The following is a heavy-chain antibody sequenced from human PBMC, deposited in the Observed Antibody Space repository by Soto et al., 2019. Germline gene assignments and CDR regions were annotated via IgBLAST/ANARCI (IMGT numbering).Heavy chain of an antibody. D-gene: IGHD3-10*01. Sequence: QVQLQESCPGLVKPSETMSLSCTVSGGSISSYYWSWFRQSPGKRMEWIGYVHHSWGSSYNPSLQSRVAISLDTSKSQFSLKVTSVTATDTAVYYCARQGFGPLHGLVDVWGQGTTVTVSS. CDR1: GGSISSYY. CDR3: ARQGFGPLHGLVDV. J-gene: IGHJ6*02. V-gene: IGHV4-59*08. CDR2: VHHSWGS.